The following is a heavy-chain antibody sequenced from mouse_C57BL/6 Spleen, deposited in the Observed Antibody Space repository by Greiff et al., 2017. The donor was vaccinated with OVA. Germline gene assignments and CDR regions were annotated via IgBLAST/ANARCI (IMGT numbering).Heavy chain of an antibody. CDR3: ARGGYYGYDPFAY. CDR1: GFTFSDYY. J-gene: IGHJ3*01. D-gene: IGHD2-2*01. CDR2: ISNGGGST. V-gene: IGHV5-12*01. Sequence: EVKLVESGGGLVQPGGSLKLSCAASGFTFSDYYMYWVRQTPEKRLEWVAYISNGGGSTYYPDTVKGRFTISGDNAKNTLYLQMSRLKSEDTAMYYCARGGYYGYDPFAYWGQGTLVTVSA.